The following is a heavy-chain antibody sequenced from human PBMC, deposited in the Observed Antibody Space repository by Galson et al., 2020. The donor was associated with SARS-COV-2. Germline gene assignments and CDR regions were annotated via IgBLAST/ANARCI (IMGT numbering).Heavy chain of an antibody. V-gene: IGHV1-2*02. CDR2: INPNSGGT. Sequence: ASVKVSCKASGYTFTGYYMHWVRQAPGQGLEWMGWINPNSGGTNYAQKFQGRVTMTRDTSISTAYMELSRLRSDDTAVYYCARDPPYCSGGSCYSESYYFDYWGQGTLVTVSS. CDR1: GYTFTGYY. CDR3: ARDPPYCSGGSCYSESYYFDY. D-gene: IGHD2-15*01. J-gene: IGHJ4*02.